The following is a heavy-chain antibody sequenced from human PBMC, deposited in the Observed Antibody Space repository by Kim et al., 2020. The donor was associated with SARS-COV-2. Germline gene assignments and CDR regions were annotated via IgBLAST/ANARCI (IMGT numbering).Heavy chain of an antibody. V-gene: IGHV3-33*01. CDR1: GFTFSSYG. D-gene: IGHD2-21*02. CDR2: IWYDGSNK. Sequence: GGSLRLSCAASGFTFSSYGMHWVRQAPGKGLEWVAVIWYDGSNKYYADSVKGRFTISRDNSKNTLYLQMNSLRAEDTAVYYCAREMGTDDFDAFDIWGQGTMVTVSS. CDR3: AREMGTDDFDAFDI. J-gene: IGHJ3*02.